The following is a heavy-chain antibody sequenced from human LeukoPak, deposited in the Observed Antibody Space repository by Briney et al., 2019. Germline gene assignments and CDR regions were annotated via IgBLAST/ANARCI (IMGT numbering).Heavy chain of an antibody. CDR1: GESFSDYY. CDR2: IYYSGST. D-gene: IGHD2-15*01. J-gene: IGHJ4*02. Sequence: SETLSLTCAVYGESFSDYYWSWIRQPPGKGLEWIGSIYYSGSTYYNPSLKSRVTISVETSKNQFSLKLSSVTAADTAVYYCARRVHCSGGSCYAHFDYWGQGTLVTVSS. V-gene: IGHV4-34*01. CDR3: ARRVHCSGGSCYAHFDY.